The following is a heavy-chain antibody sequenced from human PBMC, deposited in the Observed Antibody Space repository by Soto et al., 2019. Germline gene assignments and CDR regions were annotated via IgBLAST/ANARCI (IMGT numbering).Heavy chain of an antibody. J-gene: IGHJ4*02. CDR3: ARESPESRIAAAGSIFDY. Sequence: PSETLSLTCAFYGGSSSGYYWSWIRQPPGKGLEWIGEINHSGSTNYNPSLKSRVTISVDTSKSQFSLKLSSVTAADTAVYYCARESPESRIAAAGSIFDYWGQGTLVTVSS. CDR1: GGSSSGYY. V-gene: IGHV4-34*01. D-gene: IGHD6-13*01. CDR2: INHSGST.